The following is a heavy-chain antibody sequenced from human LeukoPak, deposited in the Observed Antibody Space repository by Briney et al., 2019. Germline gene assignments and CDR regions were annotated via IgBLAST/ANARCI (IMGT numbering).Heavy chain of an antibody. V-gene: IGHV4-59*01. CDR2: IYYSGST. Sequence: SETLSLTCTVSGGSISSYYWSWIRQPPGKGLEWIGYIYYSGSTNYNPSLKSRVTISVDTSKNQFSLKLSSMTAADTAVYYCARDSYGDSGFDYWGQGTLVTVSS. CDR1: GGSISSYY. D-gene: IGHD4-17*01. CDR3: ARDSYGDSGFDY. J-gene: IGHJ4*02.